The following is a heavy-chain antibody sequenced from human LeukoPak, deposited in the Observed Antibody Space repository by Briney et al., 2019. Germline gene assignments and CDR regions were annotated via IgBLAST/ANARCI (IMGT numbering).Heavy chain of an antibody. CDR1: GFTFSNYW. V-gene: IGHV3-74*03. D-gene: IGHD6-19*01. J-gene: IGHJ5*02. Sequence: GGSLRLSCAASGFTFSNYWMHWVRQAPGKGLVWVSCINTDGTTTKYAGSVKGRFNISRDNARNTLFLQINSLRAEDTAVYYCVRSVAVTFDPWGQGTLVTVSS. CDR2: INTDGTTT. CDR3: VRSVAVTFDP.